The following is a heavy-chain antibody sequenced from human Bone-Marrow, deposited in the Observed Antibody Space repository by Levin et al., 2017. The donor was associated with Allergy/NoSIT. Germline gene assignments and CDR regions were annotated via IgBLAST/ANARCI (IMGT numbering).Heavy chain of an antibody. CDR1: GYSFTSYW. CDR2: IDPSDSYT. V-gene: IGHV5-10-1*01. D-gene: IGHD4-17*01. J-gene: IGHJ2*01. CDR3: ARRLTTVTTFWYFDL. Sequence: PGGSLRLSCKGSGYSFTSYWISWVRQMPGKGLEWMGRIDPSDSYTNYSPSFQGHVTISADKSISTAYLQWSSLKASDTAMYYCARRLTTVTTFWYFDLWGRGTLVTVSS.